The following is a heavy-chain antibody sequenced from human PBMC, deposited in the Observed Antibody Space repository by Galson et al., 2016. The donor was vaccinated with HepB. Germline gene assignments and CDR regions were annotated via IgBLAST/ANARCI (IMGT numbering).Heavy chain of an antibody. V-gene: IGHV3-11*04. CDR1: GFSFSDYY. D-gene: IGHD6-19*01. J-gene: IGHJ4*02. CDR2: ISSGGTII. Sequence: SLRLSCAASGFSFSDYYMNWIRQAPGKGLEWVASISSGGTIIYYADSMEGRFTISRDNALNSLYLQMNSLRAEDTAVYYCAREDYNSGLYQGFDYWGQGTRVTVSS. CDR3: AREDYNSGLYQGFDY.